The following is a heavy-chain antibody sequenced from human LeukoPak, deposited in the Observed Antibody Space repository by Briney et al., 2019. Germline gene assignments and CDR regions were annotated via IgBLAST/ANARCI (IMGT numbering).Heavy chain of an antibody. CDR2: IYYSGST. Sequence: SETLSLTCTVSGGSISSYYWSWIRQPPGKGLEWIGYIYYSGSTNYNPPLKSRVTISVDTSKNQFSLKLSSVTAADTAVYYCARDYSEYYYDSSGYYLPWDRAFDIWGQGTMVTVSS. V-gene: IGHV4-59*01. CDR3: ARDYSEYYYDSSGYYLPWDRAFDI. J-gene: IGHJ3*02. CDR1: GGSISSYY. D-gene: IGHD3-22*01.